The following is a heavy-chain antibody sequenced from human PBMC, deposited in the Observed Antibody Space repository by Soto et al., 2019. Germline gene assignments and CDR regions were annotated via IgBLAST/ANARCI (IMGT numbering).Heavy chain of an antibody. V-gene: IGHV3-30*03. CDR1: GFTFSSYG. J-gene: IGHJ4*02. Sequence: QVQLVESGGGVVQPGRSLRLSCAASGFTFSSYGMHWVRQAPGKGLEWVAVISYDGSNKYYADSVKGRFTISRDNSKNSLYLQMNSLRAEDTAVYYCATGSGIYYMDYWGQGTLVTVSS. D-gene: IGHD3-10*01. CDR2: ISYDGSNK. CDR3: ATGSGIYYMDY.